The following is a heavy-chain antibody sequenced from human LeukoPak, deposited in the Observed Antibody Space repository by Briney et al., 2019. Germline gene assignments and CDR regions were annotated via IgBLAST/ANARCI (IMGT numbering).Heavy chain of an antibody. Sequence: ASVKVSCKASGYTFTSYDINWVRQATGQGLEWMGWMNPNSGNTGYAQKFQGRVTMTRNTSISTAYMELSSLRSEDTAVYYCARGSGGSYPVWEDDAFDIWGQGTMVTVSS. J-gene: IGHJ3*02. CDR2: MNPNSGNT. CDR1: GYTFTSYD. D-gene: IGHD1-26*01. V-gene: IGHV1-8*01. CDR3: ARGSGGSYPVWEDDAFDI.